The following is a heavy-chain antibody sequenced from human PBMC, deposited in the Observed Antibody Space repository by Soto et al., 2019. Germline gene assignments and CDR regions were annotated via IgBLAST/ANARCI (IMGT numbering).Heavy chain of an antibody. CDR1: GFTFSGSA. J-gene: IGHJ4*02. V-gene: IGHV3-73*02. CDR3: TSRGRDYGDYADS. CDR2: IRSKANSYAT. Sequence: EVQLVESGGGLVQHGGSLKLSCAASGFTFSGSAMHWVRQASGKGLEWVGRIRSKANSYATAYAASVKGRFTISRDDSKNTAYLQMNSLKTEDTAVYYCTSRGRDYGDYADSWGQGTLVTVSS. D-gene: IGHD4-17*01.